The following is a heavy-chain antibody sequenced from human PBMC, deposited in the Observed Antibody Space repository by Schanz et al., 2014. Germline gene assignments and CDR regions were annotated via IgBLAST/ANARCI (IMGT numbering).Heavy chain of an antibody. CDR1: TFTFSSDW. Sequence: EVQLVESGGGLVQPGGSLRLSCAASTFTFSSDWMSWVRQAPGKGLEWVANIKEDGSVKDYVDSVKGRFTISRDNAKNSLYLQMTSLRAEDTAVYYCARGRVLESWGQGTLVTVSS. CDR3: ARGRVLES. CDR2: IKEDGSVK. V-gene: IGHV3-7*02. D-gene: IGHD1-1*01. J-gene: IGHJ5*02.